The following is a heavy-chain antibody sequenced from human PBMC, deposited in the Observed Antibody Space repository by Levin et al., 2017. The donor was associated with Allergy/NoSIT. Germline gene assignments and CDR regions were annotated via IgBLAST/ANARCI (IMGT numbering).Heavy chain of an antibody. CDR2: IKQHGSEK. J-gene: IGHJ4*02. D-gene: IGHD3-16*02. CDR1: GFTFSSYW. CDR3: ARDGDYDYVWGSYREYYFDC. Sequence: GESLKISCAASGFTFSSYWMSWVRQAPGKGLEWVANIKQHGSEKYYVDSVKGRFTISRDNAKNSLYLQMNSLRAEDTAVYYCARDGDYDYVWGSYREYYFDCWGQGTLVTVSS. V-gene: IGHV3-7*04.